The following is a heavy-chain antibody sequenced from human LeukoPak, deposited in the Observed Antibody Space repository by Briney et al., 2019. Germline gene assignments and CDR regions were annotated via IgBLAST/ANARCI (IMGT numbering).Heavy chain of an antibody. CDR3: AKGASSPCPVYHY. D-gene: IGHD6-6*01. V-gene: IGHV3-23*01. J-gene: IGHJ4*02. CDR2: GRGDSP. Sequence: GRGDSPYYPDSVKGRFTTSRDNSKNTLYLQINSLRADDTAIYYSAKGASSPCPVYHYWGQGTVVTVSS.